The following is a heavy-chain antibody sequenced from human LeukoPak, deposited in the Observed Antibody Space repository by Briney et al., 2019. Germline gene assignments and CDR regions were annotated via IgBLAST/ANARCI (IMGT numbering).Heavy chain of an antibody. D-gene: IGHD2-2*02. J-gene: IGHJ4*02. CDR3: AKEGPGYCSSTSCYMEGSIDY. CDR1: GFTFSSYW. Sequence: PGGSLRLSCAASGFTFSSYWMSWVRQAPGKGLEWVSAISGSGGSTYYADSVKGRFTISRDNSKNTLYLQMNSLRAEDTAVYYCAKEGPGYCSSTSCYMEGSIDYWGQGTLVTVSS. CDR2: ISGSGGST. V-gene: IGHV3-23*01.